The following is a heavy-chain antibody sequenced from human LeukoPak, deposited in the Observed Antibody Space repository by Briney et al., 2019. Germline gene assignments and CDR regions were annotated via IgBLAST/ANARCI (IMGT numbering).Heavy chain of an antibody. CDR2: IKEDGSEK. CDR1: GFTFSSYW. V-gene: IGHV3-7*05. Sequence: GGSLRLSCAASGFTFSSYWMSWVRQAPGKGLEWVANIKEDGSEKYYVDSVKGRFTISRDNAKNSMYPQMNSLRAEDTAVYYCARVSGSYYNYFDYWGQGTLVTVSS. D-gene: IGHD3-10*01. J-gene: IGHJ4*02. CDR3: ARVSGSYYNYFDY.